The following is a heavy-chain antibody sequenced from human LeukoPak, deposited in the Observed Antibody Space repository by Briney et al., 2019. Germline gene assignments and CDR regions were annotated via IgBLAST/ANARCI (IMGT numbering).Heavy chain of an antibody. J-gene: IGHJ6*03. D-gene: IGHD6-13*01. V-gene: IGHV3-74*01. Sequence: GGSLRLSCAASGFTFSSYWMHWVRQAPGKGLVWVSRINSDGSSTSYADSVKGRFTISRDNAKNTLYLQMNSLRAEDTAVYYCARDERSSWYSYYYYMDVWGKGTTVTVSS. CDR3: ARDERSSWYSYYYYMDV. CDR1: GFTFSSYW. CDR2: INSDGSST.